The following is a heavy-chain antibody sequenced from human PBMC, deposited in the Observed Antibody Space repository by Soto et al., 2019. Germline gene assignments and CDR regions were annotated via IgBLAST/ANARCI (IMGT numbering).Heavy chain of an antibody. CDR2: IHPSGST. J-gene: IGHJ5*02. CDR3: ARGEDDSKVGRT. CDR1: GESCSGYY. D-gene: IGHD1-26*01. Sequence: QAHLQQWGAGVLKPSETLSLTCGVYGESCSGYYCSWTRQPPGKGLEWIGEIHPSGSTYYNPSLRTRVNLALDASKNQFSLKLNSVTAADTAVYYCARGEDDSKVGRTWGQGTLVTVSS. V-gene: IGHV4-34*02.